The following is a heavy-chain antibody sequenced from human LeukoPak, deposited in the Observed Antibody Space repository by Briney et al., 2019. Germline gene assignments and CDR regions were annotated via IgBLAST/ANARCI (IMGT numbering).Heavy chain of an antibody. D-gene: IGHD3-3*01. Sequence: SETLSLTCAVYGGSFSGYYWSWIRQPPGKGLEWIGEINHSGSTNYNPSLKSRVTISVDTSKNQFSLKLSSVTAADTAVYYCARDLTMPPYYYYGMDVWGQGTTVTVSS. J-gene: IGHJ6*02. V-gene: IGHV4-34*01. CDR3: ARDLTMPPYYYYGMDV. CDR2: INHSGST. CDR1: GGSFSGYY.